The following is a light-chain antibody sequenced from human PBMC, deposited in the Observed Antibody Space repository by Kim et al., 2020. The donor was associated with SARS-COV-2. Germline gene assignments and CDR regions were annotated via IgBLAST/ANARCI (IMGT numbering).Light chain of an antibody. CDR3: NSRDSNDNVV. CDR1: NLRSYY. CDR2: GKN. J-gene: IGLJ2*01. V-gene: IGLV3-19*01. Sequence: SSELTQDPAVSVALGQTVRITCQGDNLRSYYATWYQQKPGQAPIVVIYGKNNRPSGIPDRFFGSSSGNTASLTISGTQAGDEADYYCNSRDSNDNVVFC.